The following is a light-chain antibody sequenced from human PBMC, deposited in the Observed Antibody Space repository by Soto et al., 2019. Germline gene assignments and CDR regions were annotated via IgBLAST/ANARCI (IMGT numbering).Light chain of an antibody. J-gene: IGKJ2*01. V-gene: IGKV3-20*01. Sequence: ELVLTQSPGTLSLSPGERATLSCRASQSVSSGYLAWYQQKPGQAPRLLMFGVYSRATGIPDRFSGSGYGTDFPLSISILEPEDFAVYYCQQYGSAPPAHTYGQGNKLEIK. CDR1: QSVSSGY. CDR3: QQYGSAPPAHT. CDR2: GVY.